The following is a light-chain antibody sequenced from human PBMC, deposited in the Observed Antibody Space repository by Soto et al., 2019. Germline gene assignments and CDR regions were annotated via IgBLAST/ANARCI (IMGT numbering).Light chain of an antibody. V-gene: IGKV3-15*01. CDR3: QQYNDWWT. CDR2: GAS. CDR1: QSVSSY. J-gene: IGKJ1*01. Sequence: EIVLTHSAATLSFSPVERATLXGRASQSVSSYLAWYQQKPGQAPRLLIYGASTRATGIPARFSGSGSGTEFTLTISSLQSEDFAVYYCQQYNDWWTFGQGTKVDI.